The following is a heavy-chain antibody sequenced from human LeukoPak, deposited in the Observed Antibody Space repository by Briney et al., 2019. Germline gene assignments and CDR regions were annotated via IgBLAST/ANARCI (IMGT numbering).Heavy chain of an antibody. CDR3: ARGWGSGSNAFDI. J-gene: IGHJ3*02. CDR2: IYFRSKWYN. D-gene: IGHD6-19*01. CDR1: GDSVSSNSAA. Sequence: SHTLSLTCAISGDSVSSNSAAWNSIRQSPSRGLERLERIYFRSKWYNEYAVSVNSRITINPDTSKNQLSLQLNSVTPEDTAVYYCARGWGSGSNAFDIWGQGTMVTVSS. V-gene: IGHV6-1*01.